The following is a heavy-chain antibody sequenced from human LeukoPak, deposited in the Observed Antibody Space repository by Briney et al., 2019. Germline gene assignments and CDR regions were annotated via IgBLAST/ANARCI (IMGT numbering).Heavy chain of an antibody. Sequence: GGSLRLSCAASGFTFSSYSMNWVRRAPGPGLEWVSSISSSSSSIYDEDSVKGRLTISRYNSKNALYLQMNSLRAEDTAVYYCASIDDYWGQGTLVTVSS. J-gene: IGHJ4*02. CDR3: ASIDDY. CDR1: GFTFSSYS. CDR2: ISSSSSSI. D-gene: IGHD2-15*01. V-gene: IGHV3-21*01.